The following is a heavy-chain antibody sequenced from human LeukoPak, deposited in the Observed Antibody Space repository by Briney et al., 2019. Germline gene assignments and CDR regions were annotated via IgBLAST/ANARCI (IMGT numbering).Heavy chain of an antibody. CDR1: GFAFSGFG. CDR2: ISHDSIDT. Sequence: GDSLRLSCAASGFAFSGFGMSWVRQAPGKGLEWVATISHDSIDTHYIDSVKGRFTISRDNSKNTLYLQMNSLRAEDTAIYYCANPPIVTSFDYWGQGTLVTVSS. D-gene: IGHD4-11*01. CDR3: ANPPIVTSFDY. V-gene: IGHV3-23*01. J-gene: IGHJ4*02.